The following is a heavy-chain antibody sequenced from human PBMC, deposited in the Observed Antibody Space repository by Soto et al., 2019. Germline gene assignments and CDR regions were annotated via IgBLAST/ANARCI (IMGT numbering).Heavy chain of an antibody. V-gene: IGHV3-53*01. CDR2: LYDVDGS. D-gene: IGHD1-1*01. CDR3: ATWHEREHAYDV. CDR1: GLTISGKKY. Sequence: DVQLVESGGGLIQPGESLRLSCAASGLTISGKKYVAWVRQAPGKGLEWVSALYDVDGSFYADSVKGRFTTSSDSSKTTVYLQMHDLRPDDTAVYYCATWHEREHAYDVWGQGTTVTVAS. J-gene: IGHJ3*01.